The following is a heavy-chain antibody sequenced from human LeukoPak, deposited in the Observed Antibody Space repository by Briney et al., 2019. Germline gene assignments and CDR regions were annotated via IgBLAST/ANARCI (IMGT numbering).Heavy chain of an antibody. V-gene: IGHV3-74*01. J-gene: IGHJ4*02. CDR1: GFTFSSYW. CDR2: INSDGSST. CDR3: ARVSSSGLGFDY. D-gene: IGHD3/OR15-3a*01. Sequence: PGGSLRLSCAASGFTFSSYWMHWVRQAPGKGLVWVSRINSDGSSTSYADSVKGRFTISRDNAKNTLYLQMNSLRAEDTAVYYCARVSSSGLGFDYWGQGTLVTVSS.